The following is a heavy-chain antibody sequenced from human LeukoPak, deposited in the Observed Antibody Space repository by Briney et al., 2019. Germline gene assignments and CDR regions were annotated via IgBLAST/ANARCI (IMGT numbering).Heavy chain of an antibody. Sequence: SETLSLTCTVSGYSISSGYYWGWIRQPPGKGLEWIGSIYHSGSTYYNPSLKSRVTISVDTSKNQFSLKLSSVTAADTAVYYCARGRFLEWLSYYFDYWGQGTLVTVSS. CDR1: GYSISSGYY. V-gene: IGHV4-38-2*02. J-gene: IGHJ4*02. CDR3: ARGRFLEWLSYYFDY. D-gene: IGHD3-3*01. CDR2: IYHSGST.